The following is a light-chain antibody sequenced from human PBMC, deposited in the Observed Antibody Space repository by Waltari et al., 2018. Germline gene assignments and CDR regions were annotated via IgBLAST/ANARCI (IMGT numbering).Light chain of an antibody. CDR3: CSYAGGTSWV. Sequence: QSALTQPASVSGSSGQSIPLSCGDFAYFNLFPWYQQPPGQAPKVIIYEGNKRPSGLSDRFSGSKSGNTASLTISGLQADDQADYYCCSYAGGTSWVFGGGTKLTVL. CDR2: EGN. J-gene: IGLJ3*02. V-gene: IGLV2-23*01. CDR1: DFAYFNL.